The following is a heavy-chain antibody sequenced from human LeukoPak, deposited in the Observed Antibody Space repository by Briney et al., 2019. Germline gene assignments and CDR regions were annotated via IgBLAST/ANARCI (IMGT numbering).Heavy chain of an antibody. D-gene: IGHD6-19*01. CDR2: ISGSGGST. CDR1: GFTFSSYA. Sequence: GGSLRLSCAASGFTFSSYAMSWVRQAPGKGLEWVSAISGSGGSTYYADSVKGRFTISRDNSKNTLYLQMNSLRAEDTAVYHCAKDASGWYGESYYFDYWGQGTLVTVSS. CDR3: AKDASGWYGESYYFDY. V-gene: IGHV3-23*01. J-gene: IGHJ4*02.